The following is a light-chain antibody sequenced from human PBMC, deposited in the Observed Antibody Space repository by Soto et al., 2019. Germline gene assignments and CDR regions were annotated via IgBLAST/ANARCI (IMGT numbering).Light chain of an antibody. CDR1: SSDVGGYNL. CDR3: CSYAGGNTWVV. V-gene: IGLV2-23*02. CDR2: GVS. Sequence: QSVLTQFASVSGSPGQSITISCTGTSSDVGGYNLVSWYQQHPDKAPKLIIFGVSKRPSGVSNRFSGSKSGNTASLTISGLQAGDEADYYCCSYAGGNTWVVFGGGTKLTVL. J-gene: IGLJ2*01.